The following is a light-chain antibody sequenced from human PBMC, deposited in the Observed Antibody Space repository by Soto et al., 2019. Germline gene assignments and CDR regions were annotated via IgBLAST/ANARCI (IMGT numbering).Light chain of an antibody. CDR3: QQYGSSFAT. CDR2: GAS. CDR1: QSVGSK. J-gene: IGKJ1*01. V-gene: IGKV3-20*01. Sequence: EIVLTQSPGTLSLSPGERATLSCRASQSVGSKLAWYRQTPGQAPRLLIYGASTRATDTPARFSGSGAETDFTLAISRVEPAELALYYCQQYGSSFATFGQGTHVE.